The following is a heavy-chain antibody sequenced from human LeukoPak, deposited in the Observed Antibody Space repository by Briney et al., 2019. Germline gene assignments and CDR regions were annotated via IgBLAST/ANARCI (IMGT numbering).Heavy chain of an antibody. J-gene: IGHJ4*02. CDR2: ISGSSSYI. V-gene: IGHV3-21*01. D-gene: IGHD2-15*01. CDR1: GFTFSTYS. CDR3: ARDREGYCSGGTCTNFDY. Sequence: GRSLRLSCAASGFTFSTYSMNWVRQAPGKGLEWVSSISGSSSYIYYADSVKGRFTISRDNAKNSLYLQMNSLRAEDTAVYYCARDREGYCSGGTCTNFDYWGQGTLVTVSS.